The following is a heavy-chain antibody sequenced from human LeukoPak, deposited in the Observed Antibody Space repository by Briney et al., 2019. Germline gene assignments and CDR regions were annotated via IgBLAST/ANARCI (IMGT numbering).Heavy chain of an antibody. CDR2: ISGSGGST. CDR3: AKEGFG. V-gene: IGHV3-23*01. J-gene: IGHJ4*02. CDR1: GYSFTSYW. Sequence: GESLQISCKGSGYSFTSYWIGWVRQAPGKGLEWVSAISGSGGSTYYADSVKGRFTISRDNSKNTLYLQMNSLRAEDTAVYYCAKEGFGWGQGTLVTVSS. D-gene: IGHD3-16*01.